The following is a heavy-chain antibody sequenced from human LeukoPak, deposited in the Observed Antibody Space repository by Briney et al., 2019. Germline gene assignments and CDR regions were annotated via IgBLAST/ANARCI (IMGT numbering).Heavy chain of an antibody. CDR2: IGGGGGGT. V-gene: IGHV3-23*01. CDR3: AKDPRVYATLAWDY. J-gene: IGHJ4*02. CDR1: GFTFRGYA. Sequence: GGSLRLSCATSGFTFRGYAMSWVRQAPGKGLEWVSAIGGGGGGTYYADSVKGRFTISRDNSKNTLYLQLNSLRAEDTAVYYCAKDPRVYATLAWDYWGRGTLVTVSS. D-gene: IGHD2-8*01.